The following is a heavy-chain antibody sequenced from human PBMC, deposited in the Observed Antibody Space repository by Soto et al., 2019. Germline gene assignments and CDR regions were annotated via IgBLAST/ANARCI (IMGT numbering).Heavy chain of an antibody. Sequence: SETLSVTCAFCVFSISNNNWWTWFRQPPGKGLEWVGDIYHTGITNYSPSLKSRVTISVDNSKNQFSLRLTSVTAADTAVYYCARFSSSGLYYYFGMDAWGQGTTVPVSS. CDR2: IYHTGIT. J-gene: IGHJ6*01. CDR3: ARFSSSGLYYYFGMDA. D-gene: IGHD6-13*01. CDR1: VFSISNNNW. V-gene: IGHV4-4*02.